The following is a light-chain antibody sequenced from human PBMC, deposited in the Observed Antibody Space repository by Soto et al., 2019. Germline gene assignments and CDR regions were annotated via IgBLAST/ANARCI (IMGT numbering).Light chain of an antibody. V-gene: IGKV3-20*01. Sequence: EIVLTQSPGTLSLSPGERATLSCRASQSVKNNYLAWYQQKPGQAPRLLFYGASSRTTGVPSRFSGSGSETEFTLVISSLAPEDFAVYYCQQYGSSPGTFGQGTKVDIK. CDR1: QSVKNNY. CDR2: GAS. CDR3: QQYGSSPGT. J-gene: IGKJ1*01.